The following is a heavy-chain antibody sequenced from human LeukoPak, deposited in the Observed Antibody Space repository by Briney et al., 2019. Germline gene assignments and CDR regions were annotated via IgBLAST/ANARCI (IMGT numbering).Heavy chain of an antibody. V-gene: IGHV1-18*04. CDR1: GYTCTSYG. CDR2: ISAYNGNT. Sequence: ASVKVSCKGSGYTCTSYGISWVRQAPGQGLEWMGWISAYNGNTNYAQKLQGRVTMTTDTSTSTAYMELRSLRSDDTAVYYCATYPPALAVSWGQGTLVTVSS. D-gene: IGHD6-19*01. CDR3: ATYPPALAVS. J-gene: IGHJ5*02.